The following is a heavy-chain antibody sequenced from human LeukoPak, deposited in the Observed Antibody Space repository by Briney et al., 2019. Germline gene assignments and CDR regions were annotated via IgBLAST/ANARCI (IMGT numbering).Heavy chain of an antibody. CDR3: AKDRALHNGIDY. V-gene: IGHV3-30*18. Sequence: PGGSLRLSCAASGFTFSSYGMHWVRQAPGKGLEWVAVISYDGSNKYYADTVKGRFTISRDNSKNTLYLQMNSLRAEDTAVYYCAKDRALHNGIDYWGQGTLVTVSS. D-gene: IGHD1-26*01. CDR2: ISYDGSNK. CDR1: GFTFSSYG. J-gene: IGHJ4*02.